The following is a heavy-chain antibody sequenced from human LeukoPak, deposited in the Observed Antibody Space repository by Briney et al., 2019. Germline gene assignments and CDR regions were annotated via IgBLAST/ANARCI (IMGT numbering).Heavy chain of an antibody. Sequence: PSETLSLTCTVSGGSISSYYWSWIRQPAGKGLEWIGRIYTSGSTNYNPSLKSRVTMSVDTSKNQFSLKLSSVTAADTAVYYCARAAVGAKRLDYHYMDVWGKGTTVTVSS. D-gene: IGHD1-26*01. V-gene: IGHV4-4*07. CDR1: GGSISSYY. CDR2: IYTSGST. J-gene: IGHJ6*03. CDR3: ARAAVGAKRLDYHYMDV.